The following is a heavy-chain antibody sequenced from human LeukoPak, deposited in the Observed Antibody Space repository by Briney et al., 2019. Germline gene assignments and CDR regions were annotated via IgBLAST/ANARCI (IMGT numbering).Heavy chain of an antibody. V-gene: IGHV3-23*01. CDR3: AKLASGDSSILDL. CDR2: ISGSGGST. Sequence: GGSLRLSCAASGFTFSSYAMSWVRQASGKGLEWVSAISGSGGSTYYADPVKGRFTISRDNSKNTLYLQMNSLRAEDTAVYYCAKLASGDSSILDLWGQGTLVTASS. CDR1: GFTFSSYA. J-gene: IGHJ5*02. D-gene: IGHD6-13*01.